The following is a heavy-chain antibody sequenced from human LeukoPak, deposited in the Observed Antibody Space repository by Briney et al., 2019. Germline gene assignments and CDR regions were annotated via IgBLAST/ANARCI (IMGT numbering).Heavy chain of an antibody. J-gene: IGHJ4*02. V-gene: IGHV3-74*01. CDR1: GFAFTNYG. CDR2: INSDGRST. CDR3: ARNSNGMSN. D-gene: IGHD2-8*01. Sequence: GGSLRLSCVASGFAFTNYGMMWVHQAPGKGLVWVSYINSDGRSTTYADSVKGRSTISRDNAKNTLYLQMSSLRAEDTAMYYCARNSNGMSNWGQGTLVIVSS.